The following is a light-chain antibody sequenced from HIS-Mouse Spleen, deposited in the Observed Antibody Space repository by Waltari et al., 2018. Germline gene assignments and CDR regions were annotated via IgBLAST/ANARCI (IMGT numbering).Light chain of an antibody. CDR3: YSTDSSGNHRV. CDR1: ALPKKY. CDR2: EDS. Sequence: SYELTQPPSVSVSPGRTARITCSGDALPKKYSYWYQQKSGQAPVLVIYEDSKRPSGIPERFSGSSSGKMATLTISGAQVEDEADYYCYSTDSSGNHRVFGGGTKLTVL. V-gene: IGLV3-10*01. J-gene: IGLJ2*01.